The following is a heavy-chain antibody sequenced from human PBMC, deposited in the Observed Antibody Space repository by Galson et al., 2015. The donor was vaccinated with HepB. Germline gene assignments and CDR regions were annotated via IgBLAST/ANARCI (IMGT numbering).Heavy chain of an antibody. CDR2: INPNSGGT. Sequence: SVKVSCKASGYTFTGYHMHWVRQAPGQGLEWMGWINPNSGGTKYAQKFQGRVTMTRDPTISSAYMELSSLRSDDTAAYYCARDPYATGGVAYGAFDLWGQGTVVTVSS. V-gene: IGHV1-2*02. CDR3: ARDPYATGGVAYGAFDL. D-gene: IGHD3-16*01. CDR1: GYTFTGYH. J-gene: IGHJ3*01.